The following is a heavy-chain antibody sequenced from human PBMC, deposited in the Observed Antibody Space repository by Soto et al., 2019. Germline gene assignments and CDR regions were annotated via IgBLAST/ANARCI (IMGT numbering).Heavy chain of an antibody. J-gene: IGHJ6*02. Sequence: SETLSLTCAVSGGSISSGGYSWSWIRQPPGKGLEWIGYIYHSGSTNYNPSLKSRVTISVDTSKNQFSLKLSSVTAADTAVYYCARGRGYYYGSGSYYSYYYYGMDVWGQGTTVTVSS. V-gene: IGHV4-30-2*01. CDR2: IYHSGST. CDR3: ARGRGYYYGSGSYYSYYYYGMDV. D-gene: IGHD3-10*01. CDR1: GGSISSGGYS.